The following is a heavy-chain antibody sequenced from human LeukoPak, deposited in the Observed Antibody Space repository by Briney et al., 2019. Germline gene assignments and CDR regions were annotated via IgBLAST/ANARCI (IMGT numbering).Heavy chain of an antibody. J-gene: IGHJ4*02. CDR2: IYYSGST. Sequence: MTSETLSLTCSVSGGSISSYYWSWIRQPPGKGLEGIGYIYYSGSTNYNPSLKSRVTISVDTSKNQFSLKLSSVTAADTAVYYCARWGYYYDSSGPGTFDYWGQGTLVTVSS. D-gene: IGHD3-22*01. V-gene: IGHV4-59*08. CDR3: ARWGYYYDSSGPGTFDY. CDR1: GGSISSYY.